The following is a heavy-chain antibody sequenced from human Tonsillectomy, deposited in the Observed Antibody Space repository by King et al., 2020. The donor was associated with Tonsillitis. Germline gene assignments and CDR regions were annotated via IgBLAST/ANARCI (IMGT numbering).Heavy chain of an antibody. CDR1: GGTFSSYA. J-gene: IGHJ4*02. CDR2: IIPIFGTA. V-gene: IGHV1-69*01. Sequence: QLVQSGAEVKKPGSSVKVSCKASGGTFSSYAITWVRQAPGQGLEWMGGIIPIFGTANYARKFQGRVTITADESTSTAYMELSSLRSEDTAVYYCARVSFERGLGRDTFDYWGQGTLVTVSS. D-gene: IGHD7-27*01. CDR3: ARVSFERGLGRDTFDY.